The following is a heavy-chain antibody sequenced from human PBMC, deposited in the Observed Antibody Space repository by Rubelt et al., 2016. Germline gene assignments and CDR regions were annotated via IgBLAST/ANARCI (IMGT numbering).Heavy chain of an antibody. CDR1: GFTVSSNY. CDR3: AKDLTVITGTSTFDY. J-gene: IGHJ4*02. CDR2: IYRGGST. D-gene: IGHD1-20*01. Sequence: EVQLVEPGGGLVQPGGSLRLSCAASGFTVSSNYMSWVRQAPGKGLEWGSVIYRGGSTYYADSVKGRFTLSRNNSKDTLYLQMNSVRAEDTAVYYCAKDLTVITGTSTFDYWGQGTLVTVSS. V-gene: IGHV3-53*01.